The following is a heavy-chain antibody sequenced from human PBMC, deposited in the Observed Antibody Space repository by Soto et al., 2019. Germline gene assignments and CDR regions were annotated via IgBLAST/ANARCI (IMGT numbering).Heavy chain of an antibody. CDR2: ISYDGSNK. D-gene: IGHD2-15*01. CDR1: GFTFSSYA. J-gene: IGHJ4*02. CDR3: ARVTGVAADFDY. Sequence: GGSLRLSCAASGFTFSSYAMHWVRQAPGKGLEWVAVISYDGSNKYYADSVKGRFTISRDNSKNTLYLQMNSLRAEDTAVYYCARVTGVAADFDYWGQGTLVTVSS. V-gene: IGHV3-30-3*01.